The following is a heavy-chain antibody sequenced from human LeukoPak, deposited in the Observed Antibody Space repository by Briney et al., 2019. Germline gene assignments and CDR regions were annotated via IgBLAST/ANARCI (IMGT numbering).Heavy chain of an antibody. D-gene: IGHD3-10*01. Sequence: ASVKVSCKASGYTFTSYDISWVRQAPGQGLEWMGWISAYNGNTNYAQKLQGRVTMTTDTSTSTAYMELRSLRSDDTAVYYCARVYGSGSYYQYYYYYMDVWGKGTTVTISS. J-gene: IGHJ6*03. CDR3: ARVYGSGSYYQYYYYYMDV. CDR2: ISAYNGNT. V-gene: IGHV1-18*01. CDR1: GYTFTSYD.